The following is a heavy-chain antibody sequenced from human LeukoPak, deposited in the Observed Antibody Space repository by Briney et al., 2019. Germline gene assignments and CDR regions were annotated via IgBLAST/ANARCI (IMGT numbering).Heavy chain of an antibody. J-gene: IGHJ4*02. Sequence: HPGGSLRLSCAASGFTVSSSYMSWVRQAPGKGLEWVSVIYNGGSTSYADSVKGRFTISRDNSKNTLHLQMNSLRAEDTAVYYCAKVGYYNDSSGYYLDYFDYWGQGTLVTVSS. CDR1: GFTVSSSY. D-gene: IGHD3-22*01. CDR3: AKVGYYNDSSGYYLDYFDY. CDR2: IYNGGST. V-gene: IGHV3-53*01.